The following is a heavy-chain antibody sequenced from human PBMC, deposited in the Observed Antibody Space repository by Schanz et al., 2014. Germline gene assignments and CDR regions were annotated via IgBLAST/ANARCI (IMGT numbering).Heavy chain of an antibody. V-gene: IGHV3-66*01. CDR1: GFTVSSNH. Sequence: ESGGGLVQPGGSLRLSCAVSGFTVSSNHMSWVRQAPGKGLEWVSVIYSGIGAYYADSVKDRFTVSRDNSKNTVYLQMNSLRAGDTAVYYCARGTDWNLHYWGQGALVTVSS. CDR2: IYSGIGA. J-gene: IGHJ4*02. CDR3: ARGTDWNLHY. D-gene: IGHD1-1*01.